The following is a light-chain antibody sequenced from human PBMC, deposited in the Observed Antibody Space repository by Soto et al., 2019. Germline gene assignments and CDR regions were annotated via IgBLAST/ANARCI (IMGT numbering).Light chain of an antibody. CDR3: QSYDSSLSAYV. V-gene: IGLV1-40*01. J-gene: IGLJ1*01. CDR1: SSNIGAVYD. CDR2: GNS. Sequence: QAVVTQPPSVSGAPGQRVTISCTGSSSNIGAVYDVHWYQQLPGTAPKLLIYGNSNRPSGVPDRFSGSKSGTSASLAITGLQAEDEADYYCQSYDSSLSAYVFGTGTKLTVL.